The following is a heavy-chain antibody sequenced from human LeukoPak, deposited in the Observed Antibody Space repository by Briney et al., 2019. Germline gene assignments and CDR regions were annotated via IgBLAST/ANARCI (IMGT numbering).Heavy chain of an antibody. CDR1: GFTFSSYD. J-gene: IGHJ4*02. CDR3: ARVRQYSSSWYFDY. Sequence: GGSLRLSCAASGFTFSSYDMHWVRQATGKGLEWVSAIGTAGDTYYPGSVKGRFTISRENAKNSLYLQMNSLRAGDTAVYYCARVRQYSSSWYFDYWGQGTLVTVSS. V-gene: IGHV3-13*01. D-gene: IGHD6-13*01. CDR2: IGTAGDT.